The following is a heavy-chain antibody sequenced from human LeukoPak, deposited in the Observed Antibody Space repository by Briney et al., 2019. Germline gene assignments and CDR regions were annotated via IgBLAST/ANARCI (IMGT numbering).Heavy chain of an antibody. D-gene: IGHD3-10*01. CDR2: FSSSLSYI. V-gene: IGHV3-21*01. J-gene: IGHJ3*02. Sequence: GGSLRLSCAASGFTFTCYPINWVRQAPGKGLEWVSSFSSSLSYIYYAESVKGRFTISRDNAKKTLYLQMNSLRAEDTAVYYCARPSGSYYYDAFDIWGQGTMVTVSS. CDR1: GFTFTCYP. CDR3: ARPSGSYYYDAFDI.